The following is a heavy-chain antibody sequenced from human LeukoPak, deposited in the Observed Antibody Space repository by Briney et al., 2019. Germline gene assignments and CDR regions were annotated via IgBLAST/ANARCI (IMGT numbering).Heavy chain of an antibody. D-gene: IGHD6-19*01. V-gene: IGHV1-2*02. CDR2: INPNSGGT. CDR1: GYTFTGYY. J-gene: IGHJ4*02. CDR3: ARVSDQGEQWLADT. Sequence: ASVKVSCKASGYTFTGYYMHWVRQAPGRGLEWMGWINPNSGGTNYAQKFQGRVTMTRDTSISTAYMELSRLRSDDTAVYYCARVSDQGEQWLADTWGQGTLVTVSS.